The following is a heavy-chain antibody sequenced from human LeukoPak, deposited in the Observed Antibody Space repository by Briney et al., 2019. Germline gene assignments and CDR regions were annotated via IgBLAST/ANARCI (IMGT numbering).Heavy chain of an antibody. CDR3: ITPLPYSAQ. D-gene: IGHD2-21*01. CDR1: GFTFSNAY. J-gene: IGHJ4*02. Sequence: GGSLRLSCAASGFTFSNAYMNWVRQAPGKGLEWVGRIKPKTHGETTEYAAPVKGRFSISRDDSKNMLYLQMNSLKTEDTAVYYCITPLPYSAQGGQGTLVTVSS. CDR2: IKPKTHGETT. V-gene: IGHV3-15*07.